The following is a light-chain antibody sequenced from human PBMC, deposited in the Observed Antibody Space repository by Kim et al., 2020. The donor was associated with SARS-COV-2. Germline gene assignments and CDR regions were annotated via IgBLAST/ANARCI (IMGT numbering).Light chain of an antibody. V-gene: IGLV3-1*01. J-gene: IGLJ3*02. Sequence: SWSPGQSASLTCSGTKFGNKAGCLYQQTPGQSPVLVIYQDSPPPSRIPVPFSGSNTSNTATLTVSGTQAMDESDYYCQAWDSSTWVFGGGTQLTVL. CDR2: QDS. CDR3: QAWDSSTWV. CDR1: KFGNKA.